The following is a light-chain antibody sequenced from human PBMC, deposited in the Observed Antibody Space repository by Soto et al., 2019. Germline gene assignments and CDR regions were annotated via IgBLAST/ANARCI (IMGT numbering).Light chain of an antibody. Sequence: QSVLTQPPSASGTPGQRGTISFSGSSSNIGSHPVNWYQQLPGTAPKLLLYGDNQRPSGVPDRFSASKSGASASLAISGLQSEDEATYYCASWDNSLNGLYVFGAGTKVTVL. CDR1: SSNIGSHP. CDR2: GDN. CDR3: ASWDNSLNGLYV. J-gene: IGLJ1*01. V-gene: IGLV1-44*01.